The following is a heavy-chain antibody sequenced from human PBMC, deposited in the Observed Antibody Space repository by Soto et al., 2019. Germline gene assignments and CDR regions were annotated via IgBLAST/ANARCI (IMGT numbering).Heavy chain of an antibody. V-gene: IGHV5-51*01. CDR2: IYPGDSDT. CDR3: ARCRPGKLGWFDP. D-gene: IGHD7-27*01. J-gene: IGHJ5*02. CDR1: GYSFTSYW. Sequence: PGESLKISCKGSGYSFTSYWIGWVRQMPGKGLEWMGIIYPGDSDTRYSPSLQGQVTISADKSLCIAYLQLSSLEAAVSAMYYCARCRPGKLGWFDPWGQGALVTVSS.